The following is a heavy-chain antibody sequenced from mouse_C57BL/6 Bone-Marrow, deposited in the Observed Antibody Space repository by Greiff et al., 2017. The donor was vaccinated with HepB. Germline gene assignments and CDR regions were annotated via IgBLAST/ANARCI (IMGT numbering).Heavy chain of an antibody. Sequence: QVQLQQSGAELARPGASVKLSCKASGYTFTSYGISWVKQRTGQGLEWIGEIYPRSGNTYYNEKFKGKATLTADKSSSTAYMELRSLTSEDSAVYFCARACYYGSSLFAYWGQGTLVTVSA. V-gene: IGHV1-81*01. J-gene: IGHJ3*01. D-gene: IGHD1-1*01. CDR3: ARACYYGSSLFAY. CDR2: IYPRSGNT. CDR1: GYTFTSYG.